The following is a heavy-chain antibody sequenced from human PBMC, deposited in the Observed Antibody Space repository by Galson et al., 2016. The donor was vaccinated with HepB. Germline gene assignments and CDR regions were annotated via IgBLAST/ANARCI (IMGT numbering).Heavy chain of an antibody. V-gene: IGHV3-21*01. CDR3: SRALRNVGSPALTYYSGIDV. CDR2: ISGSGSYL. CDR1: GFTFSTYN. D-gene: IGHD1-26*01. J-gene: IGHJ6*02. Sequence: SLRLSCAASGFTFSTYNMNWVRQTPGKGLEWVSYISGSGSYLYYADSVKGRFTISRDNANNSLYLQLSSLRAEDTAVYYCSRALRNVGSPALTYYSGIDVWGQGAMVTVSS.